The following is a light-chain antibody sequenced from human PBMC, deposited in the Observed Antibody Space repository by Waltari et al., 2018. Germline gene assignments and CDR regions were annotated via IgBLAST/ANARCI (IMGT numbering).Light chain of an antibody. J-gene: IGLJ3*02. CDR2: EAY. CDR1: GSDVGISNG. Sequence: QSALAQPASVSGSPGPSVTISCTGAGSDVGISNGVSWYQQHPGKAPKLMIYEAYKRPSVVSNRFSGSKSGNTASLTISGLQTDDEAEYYCCTYAGSSTWVFGGGTKLTVL. CDR3: CTYAGSSTWV. V-gene: IGLV2-23*01.